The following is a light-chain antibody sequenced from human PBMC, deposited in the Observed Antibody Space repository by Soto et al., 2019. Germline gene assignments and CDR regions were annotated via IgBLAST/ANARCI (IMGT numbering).Light chain of an antibody. CDR3: QQYNTYPLT. J-gene: IGKJ4*01. Sequence: DIQMTQSPSALSASVGDRVTITCRASQSVSTWLAWYQQKPGTAPNLLIYKASSLEGGVPSRFSGSGSGTEFNSTISSLQPDDFATYYCQQYNTYPLTFGGGTTVEIK. CDR1: QSVSTW. CDR2: KAS. V-gene: IGKV1-5*03.